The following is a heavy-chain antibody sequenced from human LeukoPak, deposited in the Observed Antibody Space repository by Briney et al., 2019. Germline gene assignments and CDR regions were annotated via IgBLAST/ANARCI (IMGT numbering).Heavy chain of an antibody. V-gene: IGHV4-61*10. CDR3: ARGGLQYDY. Sequence: PSQTLSLTCTVSGGSISSGSYYWSWIRQPAGKGLEWIGYIYYSGSTNYNPSLKSRVTISVDTSKNQFSLKLSSVTAADTAVYYCARGGLQYDYWGQGTLVTVSS. CDR2: IYYSGST. J-gene: IGHJ4*02. D-gene: IGHD4-11*01. CDR1: GGSISSGSYY.